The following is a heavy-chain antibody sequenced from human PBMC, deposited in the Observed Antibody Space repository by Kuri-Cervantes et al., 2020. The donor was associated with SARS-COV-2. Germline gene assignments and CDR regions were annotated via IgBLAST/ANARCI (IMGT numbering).Heavy chain of an antibody. CDR2: INPNSGGT. J-gene: IGHJ6*03. V-gene: IGHV1-2*02. Sequence: ASVKVSCKASGYTFTGYYMHWVRQAPGQGLEWMGWINPNSGGTNYAQKFQGRVTMTRDTSISTAYMELSRLRSDDTSVYYCARDLAWGGYYMDVWGKGTTVTVSS. CDR1: GYTFTGYY. D-gene: IGHD7-27*01. CDR3: ARDLAWGGYYMDV.